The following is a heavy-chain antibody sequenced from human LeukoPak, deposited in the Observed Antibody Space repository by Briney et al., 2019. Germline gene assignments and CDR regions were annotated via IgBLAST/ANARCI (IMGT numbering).Heavy chain of an antibody. J-gene: IGHJ3*01. CDR3: AKDSFTTIVVVTNDAFDF. D-gene: IGHD3-22*01. CDR1: GYTFTSHG. V-gene: IGHV1-18*01. CDR2: ISGYNDDT. Sequence: GASVKVSCKTSGYTFTSHGISWVRQAPRQGLEYMGWISGYNDDTNYAQRFQGRLTMTKDTSTSTAYMELRSLTSDDTAVYYCAKDSFTTIVVVTNDAFDFWGQGTMVIVSS.